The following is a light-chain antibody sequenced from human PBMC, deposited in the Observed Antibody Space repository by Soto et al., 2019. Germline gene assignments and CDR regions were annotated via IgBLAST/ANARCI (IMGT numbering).Light chain of an antibody. J-gene: IGKJ4*01. CDR1: QSIRRR. CDR2: TAS. CDR3: QQSHSSPHS. V-gene: IGKV1-39*01. Sequence: QVRRCTSSVSASXGDRVTICCRASQSIRRRLNWYQQKPGKAPELXXYTASNLQSGGPPRFSGSGSGTDFARTISSLQPEDSAVYYGQQSHSSPHSFGGGTKVDIK.